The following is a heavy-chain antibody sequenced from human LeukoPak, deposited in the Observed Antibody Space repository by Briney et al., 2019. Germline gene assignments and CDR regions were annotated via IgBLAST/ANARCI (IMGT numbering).Heavy chain of an antibody. CDR1: GYSITSSSW. D-gene: IGHD5-18*01. CDR2: INHSGST. V-gene: IGHV4-28*03. Sequence: SETLSLTCAISGYSITSSSWWGWIRQPPGKGLEWIGEINHSGSTNYNPSPKSRVTISVDTSKNQFSLKLSSVTAADTAVYYCARVRGIQLWLQRYYFDYWGQGTLVTVSS. J-gene: IGHJ4*02. CDR3: ARVRGIQLWLQRYYFDY.